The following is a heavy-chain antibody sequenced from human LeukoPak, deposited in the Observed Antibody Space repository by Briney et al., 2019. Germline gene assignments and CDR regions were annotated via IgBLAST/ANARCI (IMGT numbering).Heavy chain of an antibody. J-gene: IGHJ6*02. D-gene: IGHD4-11*01. CDR2: ISWKSGSI. Sequence: GRSLRLSCAASGLTFDDYAMHWVRQAPGKGLEWVSGISWKSGSIGYADSVKGRFTISRDNAKNSLYLQMNSLRAEDTALYYCAKDFNPYRALGMDVWGQGTTVTVSS. V-gene: IGHV3-9*01. CDR3: AKDFNPYRALGMDV. CDR1: GLTFDDYA.